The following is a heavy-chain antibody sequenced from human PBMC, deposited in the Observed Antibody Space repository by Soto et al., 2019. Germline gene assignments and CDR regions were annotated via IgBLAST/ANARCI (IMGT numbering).Heavy chain of an antibody. CDR2: IYYSGST. CDR3: ARPRRFLEWYDAFDI. CDR1: GGSISSSSYY. V-gene: IGHV4-39*01. D-gene: IGHD3-3*01. J-gene: IGHJ3*02. Sequence: SETLSLTCTVSGGSISSSSYYWGWIRQPPGKGLEWIGSIYYSGSTYYNPSLKSRVTISVDTSKNQFSLKLSSVTAADTAVYYCARPRRFLEWYDAFDIWGQGTMVTVSS.